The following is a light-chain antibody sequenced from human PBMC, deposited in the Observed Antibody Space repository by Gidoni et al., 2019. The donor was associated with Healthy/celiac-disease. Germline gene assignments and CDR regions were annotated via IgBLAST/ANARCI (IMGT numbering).Light chain of an antibody. CDR1: QSISSY. CDR2: AAS. Sequence: DIQMTQSPSSLSASVGDRVTIICRASQSISSYLNWYQQKPGKAPKLLIYAASSLQSGVPSRFSGSGSGTDFTLTISSLQPEDFATYYCQQSYSTPLTFXGGTKVEI. CDR3: QQSYSTPLT. J-gene: IGKJ4*01. V-gene: IGKV1-39*01.